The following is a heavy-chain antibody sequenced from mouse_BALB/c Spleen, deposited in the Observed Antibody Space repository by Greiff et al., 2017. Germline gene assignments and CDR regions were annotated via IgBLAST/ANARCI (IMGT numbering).Heavy chain of an antibody. CDR2: SRNKANDYTT. V-gene: IGHV7-1*02. J-gene: IGHJ2*01. D-gene: IGHD4-1*01. Sequence: EVQGVESGGGLVQPGGSLRLSCATSGFTFSDFYMEWVRQPPGKRLEWIAASRNKANDYTTEYSASVKGRFIVSRDTSQSILYLQMNALRAEDTAIYYCARGNWDERFDYWGQGTTLTVSS. CDR1: GFTFSDFY. CDR3: ARGNWDERFDY.